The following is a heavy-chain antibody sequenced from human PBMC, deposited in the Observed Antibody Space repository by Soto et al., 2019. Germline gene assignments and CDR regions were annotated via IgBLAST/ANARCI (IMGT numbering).Heavy chain of an antibody. CDR2: ISASGGTT. J-gene: IGHJ6*02. V-gene: IGHV3-23*01. CDR1: GLTFNSYA. Sequence: PRLSCAASGLTFNSYAMRWVRQAPGKGLEWVSGISASGGTTYFADSVKGRFTISRDNSKNTLYLQMNSLRAGDTAVYYCAKDEPLGEASWGGGYLYIMDVWVPETSVTASS. CDR3: AKDEPLGEASWGGGYLYIMDV. D-gene: IGHD6-25*01.